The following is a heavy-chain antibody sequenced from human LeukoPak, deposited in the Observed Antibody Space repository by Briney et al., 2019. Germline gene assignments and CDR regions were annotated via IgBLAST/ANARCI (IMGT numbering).Heavy chain of an antibody. CDR1: GFTFSSYD. CDR2: IRFDGTNK. Sequence: GGSLRLSCAASGFTFSSYDIHWVRQAPGKGLEWVAFIRFDGTNKYHADSVKGRFTISRDNSKNTHLQMNSLRAEDTAVYYCAKDQFYYDHWGQGTLVTVSS. V-gene: IGHV3-30*02. CDR3: AKDQFYYDH. J-gene: IGHJ4*02.